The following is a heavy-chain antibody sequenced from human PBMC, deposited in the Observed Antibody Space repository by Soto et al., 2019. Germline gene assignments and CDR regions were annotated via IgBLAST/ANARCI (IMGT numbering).Heavy chain of an antibody. Sequence: SETLSLTCTVSGGSISSYYWSWIRQPPGKGLEWIGNIYYSGSTNYNPSLKSRVTISGDTSKNQFSLKLSSVTAADTAVYYCARRLGGLFYCYFDLWGRGTLVTVSS. CDR2: IYYSGST. V-gene: IGHV4-59*08. CDR3: ARRLGGLFYCYFDL. J-gene: IGHJ2*01. CDR1: GGSISSYY.